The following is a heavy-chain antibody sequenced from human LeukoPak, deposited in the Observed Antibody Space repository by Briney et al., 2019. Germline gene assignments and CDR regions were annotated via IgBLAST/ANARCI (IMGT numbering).Heavy chain of an antibody. V-gene: IGHV4-59*01. Sequence: TSENLSLTCTVSGGSISSYYWSWIRQPPGKGLEWIGYIYYSGSTNYNPSLKSRVTISVDTSKNQFSLKLSSVTAADTAVYYCARGTSEVVKGAFDIWGQGTMVTVSS. CDR3: ARGTSEVVKGAFDI. J-gene: IGHJ3*02. D-gene: IGHD3-22*01. CDR1: GGSISSYY. CDR2: IYYSGST.